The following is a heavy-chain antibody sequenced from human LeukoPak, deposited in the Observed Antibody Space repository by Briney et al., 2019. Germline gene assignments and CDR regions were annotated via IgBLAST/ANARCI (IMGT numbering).Heavy chain of an antibody. V-gene: IGHV1-69*13. CDR1: GGTFSSYA. J-gene: IGHJ4*02. CDR3: ARDFSSWYERPHTGFDY. CDR2: IIPIFGTA. Sequence: SVKVSCKASGGTFSSYAISWVRQAPGQGLEWMGGIIPIFGTANYAQKFQGGVTITADESTSTAYMELSSLRSEDTAVYYCARDFSSWYERPHTGFDYWGQGTLVTVSS. D-gene: IGHD6-13*01.